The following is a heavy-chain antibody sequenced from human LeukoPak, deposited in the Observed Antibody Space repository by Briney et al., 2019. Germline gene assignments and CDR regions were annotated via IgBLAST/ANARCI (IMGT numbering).Heavy chain of an antibody. CDR3: ARVGGSGIHHYYYYYYMDV. Sequence: SVKVSCKASGGTFSSYAISWVRQAPGQGLEWMGGIIPIFGTANYAQKFQGRVTITTDESTSTAYMELSSLRSEDTAVYYCARVGGSGIHHYYYYYYMDVWGKGTTVTVSS. D-gene: IGHD3-10*01. CDR2: IIPIFGTA. V-gene: IGHV1-69*05. CDR1: GGTFSSYA. J-gene: IGHJ6*03.